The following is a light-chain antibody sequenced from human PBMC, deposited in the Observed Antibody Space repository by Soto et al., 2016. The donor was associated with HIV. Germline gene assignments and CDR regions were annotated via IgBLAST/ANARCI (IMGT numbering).Light chain of an antibody. V-gene: IGKV1-39*01. CDR2: AAS. CDR1: QSISKY. J-gene: IGKJ2*01. Sequence: DIQLTQSPSSLSASVGDRVTITCRSSQSISKYLNWYQQKPGKAPKLLIYAASSLQSGVPSRFSGSESGTDFTLTISSLQPEDFATYYCQQTYNTRMYTFGQGTKQEIK. CDR3: QQTYNTRMYT.